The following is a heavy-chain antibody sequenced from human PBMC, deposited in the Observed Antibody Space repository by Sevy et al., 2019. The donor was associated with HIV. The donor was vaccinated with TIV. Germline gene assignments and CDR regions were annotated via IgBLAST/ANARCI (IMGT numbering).Heavy chain of an antibody. V-gene: IGHV3-53*01. CDR1: GFTVSNNY. CDR2: IHSGGST. Sequence: GGSLRLSCAASGFTVSNNYMSWVRQAPGKGLEWVSVIHSGGSTYYADSLKGRFTIARDNSKNTLYLQMNSLRAEDTALYYCARPPLSYDSTDSAFDIWGQGTMVTVSS. D-gene: IGHD3-22*01. J-gene: IGHJ3*02. CDR3: ARPPLSYDSTDSAFDI.